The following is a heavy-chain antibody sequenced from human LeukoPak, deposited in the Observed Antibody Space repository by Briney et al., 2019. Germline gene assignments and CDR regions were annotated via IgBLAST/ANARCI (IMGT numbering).Heavy chain of an antibody. V-gene: IGHV4-59*01. D-gene: IGHD6-13*01. J-gene: IGHJ4*02. CDR2: IYYSGTT. Sequence: SETLSLTCTVWGGSLSSYYWSWMRQPPGKGVEGIGYIYYSGTTHYHPSLKSRVTISVDTPKNQFSLKLSSVTAADTAVYYCARGVYIAAAQYAYWGQGTLVTVSS. CDR3: ARGVYIAAAQYAY. CDR1: GGSLSSYY.